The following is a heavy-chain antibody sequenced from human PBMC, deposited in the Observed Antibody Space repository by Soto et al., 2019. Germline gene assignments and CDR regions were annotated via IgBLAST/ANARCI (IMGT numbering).Heavy chain of an antibody. CDR1: GFSFSSYG. CDR2: ISGGGDST. Sequence: QLLESGGGLVQPGGSLRLSCAASGFSFSSYGMRWVRQSPGKGLEWVSGISGGGDSTYYADSVKGRFTTSRDKSKNTLYLQMNSLRAEDTAVYYCARGQDDYGDSDVWFDPWGQGTLVSVSS. J-gene: IGHJ5*02. D-gene: IGHD4-17*01. CDR3: ARGQDDYGDSDVWFDP. V-gene: IGHV3-23*01.